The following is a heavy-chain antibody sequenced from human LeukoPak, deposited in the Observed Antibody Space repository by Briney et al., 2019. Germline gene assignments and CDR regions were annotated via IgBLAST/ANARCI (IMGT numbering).Heavy chain of an antibody. Sequence: GGSLRLSCAVSGITLSNYGMSWVRQAPGKGLEWVAGISDSGGRTNYADSVKGRFTIPRDSPKNTLHLQMNSLRAEDTAVYFCAKRGVVIRVILVGFHKEAYYFDSWGQGALVTVSS. CDR2: ISDSGGRT. CDR1: GITLSNYG. D-gene: IGHD3-22*01. J-gene: IGHJ4*02. CDR3: AKRGVVIRVILVGFHKEAYYFDS. V-gene: IGHV3-23*01.